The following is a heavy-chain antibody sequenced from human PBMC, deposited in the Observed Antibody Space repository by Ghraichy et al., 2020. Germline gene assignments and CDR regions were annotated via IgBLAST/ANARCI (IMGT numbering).Heavy chain of an antibody. Sequence: ASVKVSCKASGYTFTGYYMHWVRQAPGQGLEWMGWINPNSGGTNYAQKFQGWVTMTRDTSISTAYMELSRLRSDDTAVYYCARAFPRIAARVYGMDVWGQGTTVTVSS. D-gene: IGHD6-6*01. V-gene: IGHV1-2*04. CDR2: INPNSGGT. J-gene: IGHJ6*02. CDR3: ARAFPRIAARVYGMDV. CDR1: GYTFTGYY.